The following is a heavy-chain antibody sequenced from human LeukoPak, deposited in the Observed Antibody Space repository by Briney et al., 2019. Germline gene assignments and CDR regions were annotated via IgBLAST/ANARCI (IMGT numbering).Heavy chain of an antibody. CDR2: IFHTGST. CDR1: GYSISSGYY. CDR3: ARDHSSSSEDY. V-gene: IGHV4-38-2*02. J-gene: IGHJ4*02. Sequence: PSETLSLTCTGSGYSISSGYYWAWIRQPPGKGREWIGSIFHTGSTYHNPSLKSRVTISVDTSKNQFSLKLNSVTAADTAVYYCARDHSSSSEDYWGQGTLVTVSS. D-gene: IGHD6-13*01.